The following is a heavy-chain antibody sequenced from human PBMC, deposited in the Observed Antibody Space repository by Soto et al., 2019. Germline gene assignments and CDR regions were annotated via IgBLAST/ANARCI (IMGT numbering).Heavy chain of an antibody. J-gene: IGHJ4*02. CDR3: AKDYGVSY. CDR1: GFTFSSSA. CDR2: ISGSGITT. V-gene: IGHV3-23*01. D-gene: IGHD3-10*01. Sequence: EVLLLESGGGLVQPGGSLRLSCAASGFTFSSSAMAWVRQAPGKGLEWVSAISGSGITTNYADSVKGRFTISRDNSKNSQYLQMNSLRAEDTAVYYCAKDYGVSYWGQGTLVTVSS.